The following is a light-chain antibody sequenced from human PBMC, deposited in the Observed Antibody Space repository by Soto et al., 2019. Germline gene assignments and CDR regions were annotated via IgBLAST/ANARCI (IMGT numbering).Light chain of an antibody. Sequence: EIVLTQSPATLSLSPGERATLSCRASQSVSSFLAWYQQKPGKAPRLLIYDASNRAPGIPARFSGGGSWTDFTLTISSLEPEDFAVYYCQQRSIWPPLTFGGGTKVEIK. CDR2: DAS. J-gene: IGKJ4*01. CDR1: QSVSSF. CDR3: QQRSIWPPLT. V-gene: IGKV3-11*01.